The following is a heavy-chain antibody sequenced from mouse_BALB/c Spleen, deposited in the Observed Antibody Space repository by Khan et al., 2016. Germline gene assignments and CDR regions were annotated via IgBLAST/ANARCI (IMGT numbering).Heavy chain of an antibody. Sequence: QSQLVQSGPELKKPGETVKISCKTSGYTFTNYGMNWVKQAPGKGLKWMGWINTYTGEPAYADDFKGRFALSLETSARTAFLLINNLKNEDTATXFCSRYGNYYAMDYLGHGTSVTVSS. CDR2: INTYTGEP. J-gene: IGHJ4*01. CDR3: SRYGNYYAMDY. D-gene: IGHD2-1*01. V-gene: IGHV9-3-1*01. CDR1: GYTFTNYG.